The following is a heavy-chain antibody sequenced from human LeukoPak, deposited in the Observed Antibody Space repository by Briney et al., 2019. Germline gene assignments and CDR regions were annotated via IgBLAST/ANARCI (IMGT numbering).Heavy chain of an antibody. J-gene: IGHJ4*02. CDR2: ISNSGGST. V-gene: IGHV3-23*01. CDR1: GFTFSDYA. CDR3: TKDVGVILFDY. D-gene: IGHD3-16*01. Sequence: PGGSLRLSCAASGFTFSDYAMSWVRQAPGMGLEWVSTISNSGGSTHYADSLKGRFTISRDNSKSTLYLQMNSLRAEDTAIYYCTKDVGVILFDYWGQGTLVTVSS.